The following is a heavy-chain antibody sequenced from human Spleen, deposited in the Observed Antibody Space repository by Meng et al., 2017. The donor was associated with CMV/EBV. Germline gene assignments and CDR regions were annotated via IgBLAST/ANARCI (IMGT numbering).Heavy chain of an antibody. CDR2: INPSGGSS. Sequence: ASVKVSCKASGYTFISYYIHWVRQAPGQGLEWMGIINPSGGSSTYAQKFQGRVTMTRDTSTSTVYMELSSLSSEDTAVYYCARVGGILPAAKNWFDPWGQGTLVTSPQ. J-gene: IGHJ5*02. CDR1: GYTFISYY. V-gene: IGHV1-46*01. D-gene: IGHD2-2*01. CDR3: ARVGGILPAAKNWFDP.